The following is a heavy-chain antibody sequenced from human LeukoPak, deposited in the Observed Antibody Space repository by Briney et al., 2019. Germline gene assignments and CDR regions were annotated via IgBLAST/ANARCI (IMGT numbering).Heavy chain of an antibody. D-gene: IGHD4/OR15-4a*01. J-gene: IGHJ6*03. V-gene: IGHV4-39*07. Sequence: SSETLSLTCTVSGGSISSSSYYWGWIRQPPGKGLEWIGSIYYSGSTYYNPSLKSRVTMSVDTSKNQFSLKLSSVTAADTAVYYCARDGYGDYDYYMDVWGKGTTVTVS. CDR3: ARDGYGDYDYYMDV. CDR1: GGSISSSSYY. CDR2: IYYSGST.